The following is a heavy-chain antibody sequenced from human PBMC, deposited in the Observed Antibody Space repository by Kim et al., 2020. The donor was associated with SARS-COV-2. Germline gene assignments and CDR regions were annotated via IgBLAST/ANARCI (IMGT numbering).Heavy chain of an antibody. V-gene: IGHV1-69*13. CDR1: GGTFSTYG. CDR2: IIPIFGTT. CDR3: ATTTFGGSHSRYYFDN. Sequence: SVKVSCKASGGTFSTYGISWVRQAPGQGLEWMGGIIPIFGTTRYAQKFQGRVTMTAVESTTTAYLEMSSLRSEDTAVYYCATTTFGGSHSRYYFDNWGQGTLVTV. J-gene: IGHJ4*02. D-gene: IGHD3-10*01.